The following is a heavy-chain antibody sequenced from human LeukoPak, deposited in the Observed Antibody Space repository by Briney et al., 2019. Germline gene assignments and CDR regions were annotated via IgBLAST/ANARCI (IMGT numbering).Heavy chain of an antibody. CDR2: INHSGST. V-gene: IGHV4-34*01. CDR1: GFTFSSYG. Sequence: GSLRLSCAASGFTFSSYGMSWVRQAPGKGLEWIGEINHSGSTNYNPSLKSRVTISVDTSKNQFSLKLSSVTAADTAVYYCARVVCTSCLDYWGQGTLVTVSS. D-gene: IGHD2-2*01. J-gene: IGHJ4*02. CDR3: ARVVCTSCLDY.